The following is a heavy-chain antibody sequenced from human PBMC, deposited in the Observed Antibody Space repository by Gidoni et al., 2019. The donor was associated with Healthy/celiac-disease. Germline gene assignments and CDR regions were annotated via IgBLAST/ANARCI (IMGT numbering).Heavy chain of an antibody. D-gene: IGHD3-10*01. CDR3: ARGTMGGSLFDY. CDR1: GGSISSGGYY. J-gene: IGHJ4*02. V-gene: IGHV4-31*01. Sequence: QVQLQESGPGLVKPSQTLSLTCTVSGGSISSGGYYWSWIRQHPGKGLEWIGYIYYSGSTYYNPSLKSLVTISVDTSKNQFSLKLSSVTAADTAVYYCARGTMGGSLFDYWGQGTLVTVSS. CDR2: IYYSGST.